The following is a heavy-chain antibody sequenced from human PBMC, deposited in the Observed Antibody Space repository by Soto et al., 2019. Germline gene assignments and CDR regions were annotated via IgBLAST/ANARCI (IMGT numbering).Heavy chain of an antibody. Sequence: ASVKVSCKASGGTFSSYAISWVRQAPGQGLEWMGGIIPILGIANYAQKFQGRVTITADKSTSTAYMELSSLRSEDTAVYYCARAGRSSNYYGSGSYYKAFDIWGQGTMVTVSS. D-gene: IGHD3-10*01. CDR1: GGTFSSYA. V-gene: IGHV1-69*10. CDR3: ARAGRSSNYYGSGSYYKAFDI. J-gene: IGHJ3*02. CDR2: IIPILGIA.